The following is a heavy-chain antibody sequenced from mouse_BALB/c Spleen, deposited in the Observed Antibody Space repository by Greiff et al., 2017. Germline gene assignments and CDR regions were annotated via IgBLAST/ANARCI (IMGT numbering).Heavy chain of an antibody. J-gene: IGHJ2*01. D-gene: IGHD1-2*01. V-gene: IGHV5-12-1*01. Sequence: DVQLVESGGGLVKPGGSLKLSCAASGFAFSSYDMSWVRQTPEKRLEWVAYISSGGGSTYYPDTVKGRFTISRDNAKNTLYLQMSSLKSEDTAMYYCARHPHYYGSSDYWGQGTTLTVSS. CDR2: ISSGGGST. CDR1: GFAFSSYD. CDR3: ARHPHYYGSSDY.